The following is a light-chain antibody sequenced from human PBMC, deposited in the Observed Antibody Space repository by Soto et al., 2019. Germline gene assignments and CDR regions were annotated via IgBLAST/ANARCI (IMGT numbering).Light chain of an antibody. CDR3: QQYNNWPLT. Sequence: EIVLTQSPATLSVSPGERATLSCRASQSLRSNLAWYQQKPGQAPRLLIHGTSTRATGIPARFSGSGSGTECTLTITSMQSEEFAVDSCQQYNNWPLTLGGGTKVEIE. J-gene: IGKJ4*01. V-gene: IGKV3-15*01. CDR2: GTS. CDR1: QSLRSN.